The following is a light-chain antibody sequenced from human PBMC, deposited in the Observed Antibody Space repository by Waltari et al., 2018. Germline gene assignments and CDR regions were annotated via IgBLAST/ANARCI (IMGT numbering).Light chain of an antibody. CDR1: QSVTRP. J-gene: IGKJ1*01. V-gene: IGKV3-20*01. Sequence: DIVLTQSPGTLSLSPGERATLSCRASQSVTRPLAWYQQKPGQAPRLLIYGASNRATGIPDRFSGSGSGTDFSLTISRLEPEDFAVYYCQHYLRLPATFGQGTKVEIK. CDR3: QHYLRLPAT. CDR2: GAS.